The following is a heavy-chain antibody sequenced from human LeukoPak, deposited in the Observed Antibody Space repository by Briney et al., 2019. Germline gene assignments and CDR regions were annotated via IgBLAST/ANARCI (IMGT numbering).Heavy chain of an antibody. D-gene: IGHD3-22*01. CDR3: ARDVSPMIVEDAEGP. J-gene: IGHJ4*02. V-gene: IGHV3-48*03. CDR1: GFTFSSYW. Sequence: GGSLRLSCAASGFTFSSYWMSWVRQAPGKGLEWVSYISSSGSTIYYADSVKGRFTISRDNAKNSLYLQMNSLRAEDTAVYYCARDVSPMIVEDAEGPWGQGTLVTVSS. CDR2: ISSSGSTI.